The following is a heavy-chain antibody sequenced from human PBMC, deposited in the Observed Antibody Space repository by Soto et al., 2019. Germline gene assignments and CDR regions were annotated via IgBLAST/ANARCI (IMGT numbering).Heavy chain of an antibody. CDR3: ARVERVAAEQHYYYMDV. J-gene: IGHJ6*03. D-gene: IGHD6-13*01. CDR1: GFTFSSYA. CDR2: ISSNGGST. V-gene: IGHV3-64*01. Sequence: GGSLRLSCAASGFTFSSYAMHWVRQAPGKGLEYVSAISSNGGSTYYANSVKGRFTISRDNSKNTLYLQMGSLRAEDMAVYYCARVERVAAEQHYYYMDVWGKGTTVTVSS.